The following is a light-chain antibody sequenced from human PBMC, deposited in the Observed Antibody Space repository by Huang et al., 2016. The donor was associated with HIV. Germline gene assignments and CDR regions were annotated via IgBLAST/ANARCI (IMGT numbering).Light chain of an antibody. CDR2: DVS. CDR1: QSVSGY. J-gene: IGKJ2*01. Sequence: EIVLTQSPATLSLSPGERATLSCRAIQSVSGYLSWYQHKPGQAPRLLIYDVSNRATVIPARFSGSGSGTDFALTISSLEPEDFAVYYCQQRSNWPTYTFGQGTKLVIK. V-gene: IGKV3-11*01. CDR3: QQRSNWPTYT.